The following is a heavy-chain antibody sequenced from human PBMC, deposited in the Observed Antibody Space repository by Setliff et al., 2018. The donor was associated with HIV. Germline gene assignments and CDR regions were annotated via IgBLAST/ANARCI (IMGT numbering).Heavy chain of an antibody. D-gene: IGHD5-12*01. CDR1: GGSISSGGFY. CDR3: ARTKGWLQFFDH. CDR2: IYYTGRS. V-gene: IGHV4-39*02. J-gene: IGHJ5*02. Sequence: SETLSLTCTVTGGSISSGGFYWTWIRQHPGKGLEWIGSIYYTGRSFHNPSLKSRITISVDTSKNHFSLKLTSLTAADTAVYYCARTKGWLQFFDHWGQGTLVTVSS.